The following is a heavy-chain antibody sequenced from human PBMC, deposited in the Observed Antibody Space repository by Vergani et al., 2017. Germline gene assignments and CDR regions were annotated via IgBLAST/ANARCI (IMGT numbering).Heavy chain of an antibody. CDR2: IYYSGST. CDR3: ASYGVPDY. J-gene: IGHJ4*02. D-gene: IGHD4-17*01. V-gene: IGHV4-39*07. Sequence: QLQLQESGPGLVKPSETLSLTCTVSGGSISSSSYYWGWIRQPPGKGLGWIGSIYYSGSTYYNPSLKSRVTISVDTSKNQFSLMLSCVIAADTAVYYCASYGVPDYWGQGTLFTVSS. CDR1: GGSISSSSYY.